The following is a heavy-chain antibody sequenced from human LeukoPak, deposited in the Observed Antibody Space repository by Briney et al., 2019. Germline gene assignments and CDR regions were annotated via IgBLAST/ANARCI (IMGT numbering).Heavy chain of an antibody. V-gene: IGHV4-4*09. Sequence: SETLSLTCTVSGDFIRNYYWSWIRQPPGKGLEWIAFIHTSGDTNYNPSLKTRATISVDMSKNQFSLRLGSVTAADTAVYYCARHAADYYYMDVWGQGTTVTVSS. CDR1: GDFIRNYY. D-gene: IGHD6-25*01. CDR2: IHTSGDT. J-gene: IGHJ6*03. CDR3: ARHAADYYYMDV.